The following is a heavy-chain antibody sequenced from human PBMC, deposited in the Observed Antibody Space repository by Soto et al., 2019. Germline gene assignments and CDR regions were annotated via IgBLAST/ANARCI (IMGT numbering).Heavy chain of an antibody. D-gene: IGHD3-10*01. CDR3: ARTPDGSGVVPFDY. J-gene: IGHJ4*02. CDR1: GGSISSYY. CDR2: IYYSGST. Sequence: QVQLQESGPGLVKPSETLSLTCTVSGGSISSYYWSWIRQPPGKGLEWIGYIYYSGSTNYNPSLKGRVTISVDTSKNQFSLKLSSVTAADTAVYYCARTPDGSGVVPFDYWGQGTLVTVSS. V-gene: IGHV4-59*01.